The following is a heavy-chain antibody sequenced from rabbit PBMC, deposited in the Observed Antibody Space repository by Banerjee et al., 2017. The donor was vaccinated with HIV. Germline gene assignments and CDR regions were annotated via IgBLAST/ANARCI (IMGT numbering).Heavy chain of an antibody. CDR1: GIDFSGSGC. CDR2: IYTGSGST. CDR3: ARDYINGYTDYVFNL. J-gene: IGHJ4*01. D-gene: IGHD6-1*01. V-gene: IGHV1S45*01. Sequence: QQQLEESGGGLVTPGGTLTLTCTASGIDFSGSGCMCWVRQAPGKGLEWIACIYTGSGSTYYASWAKGRFTISKTSSTTVTLQMTSLTAADTATYFCARDYINGYTDYVFNLWGPGTLVTVS.